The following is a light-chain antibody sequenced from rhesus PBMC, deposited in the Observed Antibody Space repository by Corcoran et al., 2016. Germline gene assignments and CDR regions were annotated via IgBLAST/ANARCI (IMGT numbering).Light chain of an antibody. Sequence: EIVMTQSPATLSLSPGERAALSCRASQRVSRSLAWYQQKPGQAPRLLFYGASSRATGIPDRFSGSGSGTDFTPPISSLEPEDVAVYYCLQHSNWPYSFGQWTKVEIK. CDR1: QRVSRS. J-gene: IGKJ2*01. CDR3: LQHSNWPYS. CDR2: GAS. V-gene: IGKV3-24*01.